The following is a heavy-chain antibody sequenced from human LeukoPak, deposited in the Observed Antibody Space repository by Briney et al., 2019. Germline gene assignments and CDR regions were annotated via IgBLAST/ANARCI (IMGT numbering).Heavy chain of an antibody. D-gene: IGHD3-10*01. J-gene: IGHJ4*02. Sequence: PGGSLRLSCAASGFTFSDYAMSWVRQAPGKGLEWVSAISGSDGSTYYADSVKGLFTISRDNSKNTLYLQMNSLRAEDTAVYYCAKDKSSLLWFGDRRVFDYWGQGTLVTVSS. CDR3: AKDKSSLLWFGDRRVFDY. CDR2: ISGSDGST. CDR1: GFTFSDYA. V-gene: IGHV3-23*01.